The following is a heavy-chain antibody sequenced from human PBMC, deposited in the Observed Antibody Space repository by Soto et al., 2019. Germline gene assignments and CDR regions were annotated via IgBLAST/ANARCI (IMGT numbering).Heavy chain of an antibody. CDR3: ARGGYSYGYDY. D-gene: IGHD5-18*01. J-gene: IGHJ4*02. Sequence: SETLSLTCTVSGGSISSYYWSWIRQPPGKGLEWIGYIYYSGSTNYNPSLKSRVTISVDTSKNQFSLKLSSVTAADTAVYYCARGGYSYGYDYWGQGTLVTVPQ. V-gene: IGHV4-59*01. CDR2: IYYSGST. CDR1: GGSISSYY.